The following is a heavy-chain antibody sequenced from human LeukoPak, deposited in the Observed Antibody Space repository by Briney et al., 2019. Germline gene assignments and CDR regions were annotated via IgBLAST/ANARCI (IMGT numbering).Heavy chain of an antibody. CDR3: ARSDYDSTQHDAFDI. V-gene: IGHV4-30-2*01. D-gene: IGHD3-22*01. Sequence: SETLSLTCTVSGGSVSSGGYSWSWIRQPPGKGLEWIGYIYHSGSTYYNPSLKSRVTISVDRSKNQFSLKLSSVTAADTAVYYCARSDYDSTQHDAFDIWGQGTMVTVSS. CDR2: IYHSGST. CDR1: GGSVSSGGYS. J-gene: IGHJ3*02.